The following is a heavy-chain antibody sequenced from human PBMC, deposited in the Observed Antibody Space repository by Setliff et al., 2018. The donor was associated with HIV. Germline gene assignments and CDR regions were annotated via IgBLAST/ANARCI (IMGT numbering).Heavy chain of an antibody. CDR1: GFTFNNAW. V-gene: IGHV3-15*01. Sequence: GGSLRLSCAASGFTFNNAWMTWVRQAQGKGLEWVGHIKSKTDGGTTDYAAPVKGRFTISRDDSKTTRYLQMNSLKTEDTAVYYCTTEDPWLRFGHWGQGTLVTVSS. D-gene: IGHD5-12*01. J-gene: IGHJ5*02. CDR2: IKSKTDGGTT. CDR3: TTEDPWLRFGH.